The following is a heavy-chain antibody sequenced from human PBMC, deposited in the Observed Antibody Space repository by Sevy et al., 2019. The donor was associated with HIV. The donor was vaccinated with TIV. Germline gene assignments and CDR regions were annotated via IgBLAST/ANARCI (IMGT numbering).Heavy chain of an antibody. CDR3: ARAPSVRSGDDSLNWFDP. V-gene: IGHV4-59*01. Sequence: AETLSLTCSVSGGPISSYYWSWIRQPPGKRLERIGYIHYSGSTNYNPSLNSRLTISVDTSKNQFSLRLTSVTAADTDVYYCARAPSVRSGDDSLNWFDPWGQGILVPVSS. CDR1: GGPISSYY. J-gene: IGHJ5*02. CDR2: IHYSGST. D-gene: IGHD5-12*01.